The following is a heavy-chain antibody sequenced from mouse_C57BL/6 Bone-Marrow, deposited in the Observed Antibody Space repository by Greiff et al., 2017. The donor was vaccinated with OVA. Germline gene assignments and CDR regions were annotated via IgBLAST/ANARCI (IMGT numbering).Heavy chain of an antibody. CDR1: GFTFSSYA. CDR3: ARAGGSRGYYAMDY. J-gene: IGHJ4*01. D-gene: IGHD1-1*01. V-gene: IGHV5-4*01. CDR2: ISDGGSYT. Sequence: EVHLVESGGGLVKPGGSLKLSCAASGFTFSSYAMSWVRQTPEKRLEWVATISDGGSYTYYPDNVKGRFTISRDNAKNNLYLQMNHLKSEDTAMYDCARAGGSRGYYAMDYWGQGTSVTVSS.